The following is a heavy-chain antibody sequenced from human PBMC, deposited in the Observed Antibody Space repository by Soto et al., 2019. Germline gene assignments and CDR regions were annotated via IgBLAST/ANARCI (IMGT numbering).Heavy chain of an antibody. D-gene: IGHD3-22*01. J-gene: IGHJ4*02. CDR2: ISYDGSNK. Sequence: GGSLRLSCAASGFTFSSYGMHWVRQAPGKGLEWVAVISYDGSNKYYADSVKGRFTISRDNSKNTLYLQMNSLRAEDTAVYYCAKEGADGYYYDSSGYCSSDYWGQGTLVTVSS. CDR3: AKEGADGYYYDSSGYCSSDY. CDR1: GFTFSSYG. V-gene: IGHV3-30*18.